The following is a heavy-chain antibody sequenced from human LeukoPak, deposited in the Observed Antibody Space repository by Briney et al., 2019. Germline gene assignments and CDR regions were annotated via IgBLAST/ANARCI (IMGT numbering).Heavy chain of an antibody. D-gene: IGHD5-24*01. CDR3: ARAVEMATLGFPLAY. Sequence: SETLSLTCTVSGGSIGSYYWSWIRQPPGKGLEWIGDIYYSGSTNYNPSLKSRVTISVDTSKNQFSLKLSSVTAADTAVYYCARAVEMATLGFPLAYWGQGTLVTVSS. CDR1: GGSIGSYY. CDR2: IYYSGST. V-gene: IGHV4-59*01. J-gene: IGHJ4*02.